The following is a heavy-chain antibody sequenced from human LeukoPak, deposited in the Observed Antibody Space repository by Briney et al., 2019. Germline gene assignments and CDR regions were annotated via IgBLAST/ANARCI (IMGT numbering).Heavy chain of an antibody. CDR3: ARDYDALTAYPPTQLFDP. D-gene: IGHD3-9*01. Sequence: SETLSLTCTVSGGSISSYYWSWIRQPAGKGLEWIGRIYTSGSTNYNPSLKSRVTMSVDTSKNQFSLKLNSVTAADTAVYYCARDYDALTAYPPTQLFDPWGQGTLVTVSS. CDR1: GGSISSYY. V-gene: IGHV4-4*07. J-gene: IGHJ5*02. CDR2: IYTSGST.